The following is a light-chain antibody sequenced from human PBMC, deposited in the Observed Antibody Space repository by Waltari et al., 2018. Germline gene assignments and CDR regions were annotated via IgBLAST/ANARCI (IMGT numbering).Light chain of an antibody. V-gene: IGKV4-1*01. CDR3: QQFYSSPPT. Sequence: DIVMTQSPDSLAVSLGERVTISCESSQSVFYSSSNKNSLAWYQQKPGQPPKLLIHWASTRESGVPDRFSGSGSGTHFALTISSLQAEDVAVYYCQQFYSSPPTFGQGTKVEI. CDR1: QSVFYSSSNKNS. J-gene: IGKJ1*01. CDR2: WAS.